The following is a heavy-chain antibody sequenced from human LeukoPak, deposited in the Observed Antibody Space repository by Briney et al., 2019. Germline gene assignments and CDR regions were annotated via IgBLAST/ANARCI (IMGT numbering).Heavy chain of an antibody. Sequence: PGGSLRLSCAASGFTFSSYGMSWVRQAPGKGLEWVSAISGSGGSTYYADSVKGRFTISRDNSKNTLYLQMNSLRAEDTAVYYCAKGGERGSGENPYYYYYMDVWGKGTTVTVSS. CDR2: ISGSGGST. CDR1: GFTFSSYG. CDR3: AKGGERGSGENPYYYYYMDV. D-gene: IGHD3-10*01. J-gene: IGHJ6*03. V-gene: IGHV3-23*01.